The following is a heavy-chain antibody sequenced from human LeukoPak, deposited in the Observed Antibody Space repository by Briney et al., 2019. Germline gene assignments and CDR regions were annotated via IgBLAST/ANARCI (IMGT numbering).Heavy chain of an antibody. D-gene: IGHD3-22*01. J-gene: IGHJ4*02. V-gene: IGHV3-74*01. CDR2: INSDGIST. CDR1: RFTFSRYC. CDR3: ARDGNYYDSSGPADY. Sequence: PGGSLRLSCAASRFTFSRYCMHWVRQAPGKGLVWVSRINSDGISTSYADSVKGRFTISRDNAKNTLYLQMNSLRAEDTAVYYCARDGNYYDSSGPADYWGQGTLVTVSS.